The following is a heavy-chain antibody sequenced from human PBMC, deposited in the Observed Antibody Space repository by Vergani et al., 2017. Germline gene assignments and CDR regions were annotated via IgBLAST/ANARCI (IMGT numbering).Heavy chain of an antibody. V-gene: IGHV3-73*01. CDR1: GFTFSGSA. Sequence: EVQLVESGGGLVQPGGSLKLSCAASGFTFSGSAMHWVRQASGKGLEWVGRIRSKANSYATAYAASVKGRFTISRDDSKNTAYLQMNSLKTEDTAVYYCASYGSGSYLSYFDYWGQGTLVTVSS. CDR2: IRSKANSYAT. J-gene: IGHJ4*02. D-gene: IGHD3-10*01. CDR3: ASYGSGSYLSYFDY.